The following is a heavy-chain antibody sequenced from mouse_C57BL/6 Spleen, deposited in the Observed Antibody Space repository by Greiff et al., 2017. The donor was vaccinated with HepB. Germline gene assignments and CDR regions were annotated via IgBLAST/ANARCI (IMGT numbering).Heavy chain of an antibody. V-gene: IGHV5-12*01. Sequence: DVHLVESGGGLVQPGGSLKLSCAASGFTFSDYYMYWVRQTPEKRLEWVAYISNGGGSTYYPDTVKGRFTISRDNAKNTLYLQMSRLKSEDTAMYYCARHGAVVARGYYAMDYWGQGTSVTVSS. D-gene: IGHD1-1*01. J-gene: IGHJ4*01. CDR1: GFTFSDYY. CDR3: ARHGAVVARGYYAMDY. CDR2: ISNGGGST.